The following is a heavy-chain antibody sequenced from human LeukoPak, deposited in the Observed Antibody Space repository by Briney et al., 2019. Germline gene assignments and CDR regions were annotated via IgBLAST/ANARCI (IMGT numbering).Heavy chain of an antibody. CDR2: INHSGST. CDR3: ARDRRGYSYGRAFDY. V-gene: IGHV4-34*01. D-gene: IGHD5-18*01. Sequence: SETLSLTCAVYGGSFSGYYWSWIRQPPGKGLEWIGEINHSGSTNYNPSLKSRVTISVDTSKNQFSLKLSAVTAADTAVYYCARDRRGYSYGRAFDYWGQGTLVTVSS. CDR1: GGSFSGYY. J-gene: IGHJ4*02.